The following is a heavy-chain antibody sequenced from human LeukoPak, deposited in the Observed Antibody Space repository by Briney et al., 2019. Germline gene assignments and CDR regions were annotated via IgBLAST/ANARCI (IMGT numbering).Heavy chain of an antibody. CDR1: GFTFSSYA. V-gene: IGHV3-23*01. CDR2: ISGSGGNT. J-gene: IGHJ4*02. Sequence: GGSLRLSCAASGFTFSSYALTWVRQAPGKGLEWVSGISGSGGNTYYADSVKGRFTISRDNSKNTPYLQMNSLRAEDTAVYFCARGLSDGYDYWGQGTLVTVSS. D-gene: IGHD5-18*01. CDR3: ARGLSDGYDY.